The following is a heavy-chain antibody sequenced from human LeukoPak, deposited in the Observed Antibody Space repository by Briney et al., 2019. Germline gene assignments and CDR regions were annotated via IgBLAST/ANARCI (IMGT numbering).Heavy chain of an antibody. CDR1: GFTFSSYG. Sequence: GGSLRLSCAASGFTFSSYGMHWVRQAPGKGLEWVAVISYDGGNKYYADSVKGRFTISRDNSKNTLYLQMNSLRAEDTAVYYCAKDPHYYGSGSYGDYFDYWGQGTLVTVSS. V-gene: IGHV3-30*18. J-gene: IGHJ4*02. D-gene: IGHD3-10*01. CDR2: ISYDGGNK. CDR3: AKDPHYYGSGSYGDYFDY.